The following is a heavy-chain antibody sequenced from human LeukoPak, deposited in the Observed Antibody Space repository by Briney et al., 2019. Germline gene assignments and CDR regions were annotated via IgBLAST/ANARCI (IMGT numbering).Heavy chain of an antibody. V-gene: IGHV3-20*04. D-gene: IGHD6-19*01. Sequence: PGGSLRLSCAASGFTFDDYGMSWVRQAPGKGLEWVSGINWNGGSTGYADSVKGRFTISRDNAKNSLYLQMNSLRAEDTALYYCARAGIAVAGLNFDYWGQGTLVTISS. CDR3: ARAGIAVAGLNFDY. J-gene: IGHJ4*02. CDR2: INWNGGST. CDR1: GFTFDDYG.